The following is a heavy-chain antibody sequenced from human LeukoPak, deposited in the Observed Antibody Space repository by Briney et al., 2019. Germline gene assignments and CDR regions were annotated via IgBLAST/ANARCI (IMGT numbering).Heavy chain of an antibody. CDR1: GFTFSSYW. Sequence: GGSLRLSCAASGFTFSSYWMHWVRQAPGKGLEWVSLISGDGGSTYYADSVKGRFTISRDNSKNSLYLQMNSLRNDDTALYYCAKDTEGYTYGYYYYGMDVWGQGTTVTVSS. CDR2: ISGDGGST. CDR3: AKDTEGYTYGYYYYGMDV. D-gene: IGHD5-18*01. J-gene: IGHJ6*02. V-gene: IGHV3-43*02.